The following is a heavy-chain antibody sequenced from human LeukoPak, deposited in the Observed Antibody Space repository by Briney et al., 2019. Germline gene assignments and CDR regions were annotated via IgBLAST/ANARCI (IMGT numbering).Heavy chain of an antibody. CDR1: GYTLTELS. CDR2: FDPEGGET. J-gene: IGHJ4*02. Sequence: ASVKVSCKVSGYTLTELSMHWVRQAPGKGLEWMGGFDPEGGETIYAQKFQGRVTMTEDTSTDTAYMELSSLRSEDTAVYYCATDLRDYVWGSYRRFDYWGQGTLVTVSS. CDR3: ATDLRDYVWGSYRRFDY. V-gene: IGHV1-24*01. D-gene: IGHD3-16*02.